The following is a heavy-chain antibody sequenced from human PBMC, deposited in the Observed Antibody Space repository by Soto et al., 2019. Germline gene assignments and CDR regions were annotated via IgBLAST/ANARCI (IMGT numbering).Heavy chain of an antibody. J-gene: IGHJ2*01. Sequence: EVQLVESGGDLVQPGGSLRLSCAASGFTFSNYWMSWVRQAPGKGLEWVANIKQDGSEKYYVDSVKGRFTISRDNAKTSLYLQMNSLRVEDTAVYYCAREGWGDYDWYLDLWGRGTLVTVSS. V-gene: IGHV3-7*04. D-gene: IGHD4-17*01. CDR2: IKQDGSEK. CDR1: GFTFSNYW. CDR3: AREGWGDYDWYLDL.